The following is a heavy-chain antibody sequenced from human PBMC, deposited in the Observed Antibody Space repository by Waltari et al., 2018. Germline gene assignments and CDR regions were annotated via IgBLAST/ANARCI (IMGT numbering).Heavy chain of an antibody. J-gene: IGHJ3*02. Sequence: EVYLVQSGVEVKKPGESLKISCKGSGCNFTTSWIGWVRQMPGKGLEWMGTLFPDEPDTRYSPSFQGQVTMSVDKSINTAYLQWRGLKASDTAMYYCARHGRWSTGIDLRAFDIWGQGTMVTVSS. CDR1: GCNFTTSW. D-gene: IGHD1-1*01. CDR3: ARHGRWSTGIDLRAFDI. CDR2: LFPDEPDT. V-gene: IGHV5-51*01.